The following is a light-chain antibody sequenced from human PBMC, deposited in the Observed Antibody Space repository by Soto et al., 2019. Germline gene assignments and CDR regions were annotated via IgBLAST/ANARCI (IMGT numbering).Light chain of an antibody. CDR3: SSYTSSSTLSTYV. CDR1: SSDVGGYNY. CDR2: DVS. V-gene: IGLV2-14*03. J-gene: IGLJ1*01. Sequence: QCVLTQPASVSRSPGQSITITYTGTSSDVGGYNYVSWYQHHPGKAPKLMIYDVSNRPSGVSNRFSGSKSGNTASLIISGLQAEDEADYYCSSYTSSSTLSTYVFGTGTKVTVL.